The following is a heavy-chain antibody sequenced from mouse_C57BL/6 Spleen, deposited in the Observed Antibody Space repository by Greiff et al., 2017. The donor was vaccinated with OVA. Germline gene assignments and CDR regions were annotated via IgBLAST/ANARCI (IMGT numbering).Heavy chain of an antibody. D-gene: IGHD2-4*01. J-gene: IGHJ1*03. CDR3: ARFPDDYDDGSYWYFDG. CDR2: IHPNSGST. V-gene: IGHV1-64*01. CDR1: GYTFTSYW. Sequence: VQLQQPGAELVKPGASVKLSCKASGYTFTSYWMHWVKQRPGQGLEWIGMIHPNSGSTNYNEKFKSKATLTVDKSSSTAYMQVSSLTSEDSAVYKCARFPDDYDDGSYWYFDGWGTGTTGTVSS.